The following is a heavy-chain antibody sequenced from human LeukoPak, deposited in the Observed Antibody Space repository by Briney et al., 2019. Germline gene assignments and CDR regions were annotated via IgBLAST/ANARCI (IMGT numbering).Heavy chain of an antibody. Sequence: GGSLRLSCAASGFTFSSYGMHWVRQAPGKGLEWVAVIWYDGSNKYYADSVKGRFTISRDNSKNTLYLQMNSLRAEDTAVYYCARAQAYYDYVWGSYRPHYYFDYWGQGTLVTVSS. CDR3: ARAQAYYDYVWGSYRPHYYFDY. CDR1: GFTFSSYG. D-gene: IGHD3-16*02. CDR2: IWYDGSNK. V-gene: IGHV3-33*01. J-gene: IGHJ4*02.